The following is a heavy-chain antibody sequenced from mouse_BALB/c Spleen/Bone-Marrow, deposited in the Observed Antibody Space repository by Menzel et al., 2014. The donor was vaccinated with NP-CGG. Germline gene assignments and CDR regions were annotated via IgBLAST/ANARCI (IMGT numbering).Heavy chain of an antibody. Sequence: EVKLVESGGGLVQPGGSLKLSCAASGFYFSRYWMSWVRQAPGKGLEWIGEINPDSSTINYTPSLKDKFIISRDNAKNSLYLQMSKVRSEDTALYYCAHRYDVAMDYWGQGTSVTVSS. CDR3: AHRYDVAMDY. V-gene: IGHV4-1*02. D-gene: IGHD2-14*01. J-gene: IGHJ4*01. CDR2: INPDSSTI. CDR1: GFYFSRYW.